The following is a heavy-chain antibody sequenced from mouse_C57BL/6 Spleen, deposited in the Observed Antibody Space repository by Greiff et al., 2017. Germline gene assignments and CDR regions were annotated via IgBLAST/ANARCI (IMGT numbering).Heavy chain of an antibody. D-gene: IGHD1-1*01. CDR2: IYPRSGNT. CDR1: GYTFTSYG. CDR3: ARYYYGSSHYFDY. J-gene: IGHJ2*01. Sequence: VQLQQSGAELARPGASVKLSCKASGYTFTSYGISWVKQRTGQGLEWIGEIYPRSGNTYYNEKFKGKATLTADKSSSTAYMELRSLTSEDSAVXFCARYYYGSSHYFDYWGQGTTLTVSS. V-gene: IGHV1-81*01.